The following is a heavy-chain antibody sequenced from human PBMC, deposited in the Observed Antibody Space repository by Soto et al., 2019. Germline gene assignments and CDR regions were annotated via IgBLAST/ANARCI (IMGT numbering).Heavy chain of an antibody. V-gene: IGHV4-59*01. Sequence: SETLSLTCTVSGGSISSYYWSWIRQPPGKGLEWIGYIYFRGTTNYNPSLKSRVTMSADTSKNQFSLKLNSVTAADTAVYYCARMNYYDTSGYPFDYWGQGMMVTVS. CDR2: IYFRGTT. CDR1: GGSISSYY. CDR3: ARMNYYDTSGYPFDY. D-gene: IGHD3-22*01. J-gene: IGHJ4*02.